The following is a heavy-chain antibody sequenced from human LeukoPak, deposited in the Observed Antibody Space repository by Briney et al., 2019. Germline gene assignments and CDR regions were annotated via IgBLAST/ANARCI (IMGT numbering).Heavy chain of an antibody. V-gene: IGHV4-31*02. Sequence: QXXGKGLEWIGYIYYSGSTYYNPSLKSRVTISVDTSKKQFSLKLTSVTAADTAVYYCAAVVPAAANAFDIWGQGTMVTVSS. CDR2: IYYSGST. J-gene: IGHJ3*02. CDR3: AAVVPAAANAFDI. D-gene: IGHD2-2*01.